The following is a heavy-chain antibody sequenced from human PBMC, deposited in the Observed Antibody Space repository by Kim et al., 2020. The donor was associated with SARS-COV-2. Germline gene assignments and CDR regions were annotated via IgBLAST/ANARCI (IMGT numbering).Heavy chain of an antibody. V-gene: IGHV1-46*01. CDR3: ARDGHIVVVIAIPSKTGYYGMDV. D-gene: IGHD2-21*01. J-gene: IGHJ6*02. Sequence: ASVKVSCKASGYTFTSYYMHWVRQAPGQGLEWMGIINPCGGSTSYAQKFQGRVTMTRDTSTSTVYMELSSLRSEDTAVYYCARDGHIVVVIAIPSKTGYYGMDVWGQGTTVTVSS. CDR1: GYTFTSYY. CDR2: INPCGGST.